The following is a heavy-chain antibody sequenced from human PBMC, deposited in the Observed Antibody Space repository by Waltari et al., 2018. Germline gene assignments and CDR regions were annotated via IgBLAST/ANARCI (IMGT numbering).Heavy chain of an antibody. J-gene: IGHJ6*02. CDR1: GYTFTNYS. CDR2: INPAGGST. D-gene: IGHD6-13*01. V-gene: IGHV1-46*01. CDR3: ARVSLAADYYGLDV. Sequence: QVQLVQSGAEVKKPGASVKVSCKASGYTFTNYSGHRVRQAPGQGLEWMAIINPAGGSTTYAQRFQGRVTVTRDTSTSTVYMDLSSLRSEDTAVYYCARVSLAADYYGLDVWGQGTTVTVSS.